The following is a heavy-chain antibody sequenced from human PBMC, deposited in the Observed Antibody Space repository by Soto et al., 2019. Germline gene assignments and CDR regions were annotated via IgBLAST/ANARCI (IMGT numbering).Heavy chain of an antibody. D-gene: IGHD5-18*01. CDR1: GYSFTSYW. CDR2: IYPGDSDT. CDR3: ARTESAYSYSFADV. J-gene: IGHJ6*02. V-gene: IGHV5-51*01. Sequence: GEALKISCKGFGYSFTSYWFGWVRQMPGKGLEWMGIIYPGDSDTRYSPSFQGQVTISADKSISTAYLQWSSLKASDTAMYYCARTESAYSYSFADVWGQGTTVTVPS.